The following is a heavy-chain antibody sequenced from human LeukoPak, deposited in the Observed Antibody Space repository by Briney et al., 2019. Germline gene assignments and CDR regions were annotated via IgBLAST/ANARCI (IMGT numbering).Heavy chain of an antibody. Sequence: GGSLRLSCAASGFTFTSYWMYWVRQAPGKGPVWVSRINGDGKSPMYADFVKGRFTISRDNDKNTLHLQMNSLRVDDTAVYYCVRDIAPDGTVWFDPWGQGTLVTVSS. CDR1: GFTFTSYW. V-gene: IGHV3-74*03. J-gene: IGHJ5*02. CDR3: VRDIAPDGTVWFDP. CDR2: INGDGKSP. D-gene: IGHD6-13*01.